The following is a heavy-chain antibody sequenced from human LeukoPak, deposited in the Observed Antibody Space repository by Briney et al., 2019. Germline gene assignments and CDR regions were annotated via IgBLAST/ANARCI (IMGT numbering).Heavy chain of an antibody. D-gene: IGHD1-14*01. V-gene: IGHV4-34*01. CDR1: GGSSTGYY. CDR3: ARGRNYYYYYYMDV. J-gene: IGHJ6*03. CDR2: INHSGST. Sequence: SETLSLTCALYGGSSTGYYSSWIRHPPGRRLEWIGEINHSGSTNCNPSLKSRVTISVDTSKNQFSLKLSSVTAADTDVYYCARGRNYYYYYYMDVWGKGTTVTVSS.